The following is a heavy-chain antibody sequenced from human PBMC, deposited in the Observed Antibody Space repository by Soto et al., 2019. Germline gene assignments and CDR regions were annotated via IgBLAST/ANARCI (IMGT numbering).Heavy chain of an antibody. J-gene: IGHJ6*03. CDR1: GFTVSSNY. Sequence: PGGSLRLSCAASGFTVSSNYMSWVRQAPGKGLEWVSVIYSGGSTYYADSVKGRFTISRHNSKNTLYLQMNSLRAEDTAVYYCARAGSGGDYVDYYYYYMDVWGKGTTVTVSS. CDR3: ARAGSGGDYVDYYYYYMDV. D-gene: IGHD4-17*01. V-gene: IGHV3-53*04. CDR2: IYSGGST.